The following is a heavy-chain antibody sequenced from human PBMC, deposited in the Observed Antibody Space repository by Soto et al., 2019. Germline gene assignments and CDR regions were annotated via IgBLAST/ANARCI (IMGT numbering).Heavy chain of an antibody. CDR3: ARELHGEDSIEY. D-gene: IGHD2-21*01. Sequence: SETLSLTCAVSGYSISIGYYWVWIRQPPGKGLEWIGNIYQSGSTYYHPSLKSRVTISVDTSKNQFSLKLTSLTAADTAVYYCARELHGEDSIEYWGQGTRGTVSX. CDR2: IYQSGST. J-gene: IGHJ4*02. CDR1: GYSISIGYY. V-gene: IGHV4-38-2*02.